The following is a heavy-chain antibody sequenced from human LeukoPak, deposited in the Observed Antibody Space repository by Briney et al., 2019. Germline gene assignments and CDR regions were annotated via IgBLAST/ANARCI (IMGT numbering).Heavy chain of an antibody. J-gene: IGHJ5*02. Sequence: GGSLRLSCAASGFTFSSYGMHWVRQAPGKGLEWVAVIWYDGSNKYYADSVKGRFTISRDNSKNTLYLQMNSLRAEDTAVYYCARDGVSVAYYYDSSGYFWFDPWGQGTLVTVSS. V-gene: IGHV3-33*01. CDR1: GFTFSSYG. CDR3: ARDGVSVAYYYDSSGYFWFDP. D-gene: IGHD3-22*01. CDR2: IWYDGSNK.